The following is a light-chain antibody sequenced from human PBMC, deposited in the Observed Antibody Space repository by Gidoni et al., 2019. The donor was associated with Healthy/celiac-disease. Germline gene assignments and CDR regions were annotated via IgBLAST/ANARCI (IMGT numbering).Light chain of an antibody. Sequence: DIQMTQSPSTLSASVGDRVTITGRASQGISSWLAWYQQKPGKAPKLLIYKASSLESGVPSRFSGSGSGTEFTLTISSLQPDDFATYYCQQYNSYSPWTFGQGTKVEIK. CDR3: QQYNSYSPWT. V-gene: IGKV1-5*03. J-gene: IGKJ1*01. CDR1: QGISSW. CDR2: KAS.